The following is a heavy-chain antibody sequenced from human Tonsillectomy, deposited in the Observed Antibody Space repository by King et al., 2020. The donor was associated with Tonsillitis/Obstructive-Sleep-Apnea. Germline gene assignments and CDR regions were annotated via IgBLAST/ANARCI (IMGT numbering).Heavy chain of an antibody. V-gene: IGHV2-5*02. Sequence: TLKESGPTLVKPTQTLTLTCTFSGFSLSTSGVGVGWIRQPPGKALEWLALIYWDDDKRYSPSLKSRLTITKDTSKNQVVLTMTNMDPVDTATYYCAHRQHNLNYRVFDYWGQGTLVTVSS. CDR3: AHRQHNLNYRVFDY. CDR2: IYWDDDK. J-gene: IGHJ4*02. D-gene: IGHD1-7*01. CDR1: GFSLSTSGVG.